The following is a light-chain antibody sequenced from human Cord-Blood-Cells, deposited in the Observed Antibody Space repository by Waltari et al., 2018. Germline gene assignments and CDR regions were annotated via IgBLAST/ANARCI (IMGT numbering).Light chain of an antibody. CDR3: QQYGSSPPT. CDR2: GAS. V-gene: IGKV3-20*01. J-gene: IGKJ2*01. CDR1: QSVSSSY. Sequence: IVLTQSPAPLSLSPGERATLSCRASQSVSSSYLAWYQQKPGQAPRLLIYGASSRATGIPDRFSGSGSGTDFTLTISRLEPEDFAVYYCQQYGSSPPTFGQGTKLEIK.